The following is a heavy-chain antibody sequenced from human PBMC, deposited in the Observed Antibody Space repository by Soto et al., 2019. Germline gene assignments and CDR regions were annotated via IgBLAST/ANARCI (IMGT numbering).Heavy chain of an antibody. Sequence: PSETLSLTCTVSGGSISSHYWSWIRQPPGKGLEWIGYIYHSGRDTNYNPSLESRVTISADRSINTAYLQWSSLKDSDTAMYYCARHSGGTPYPWGQGTLVTVSS. CDR2: IYHSGRDT. V-gene: IGHV4-59*08. CDR3: ARHSGGTPYP. D-gene: IGHD1-1*01. J-gene: IGHJ5*02. CDR1: GGSISSHY.